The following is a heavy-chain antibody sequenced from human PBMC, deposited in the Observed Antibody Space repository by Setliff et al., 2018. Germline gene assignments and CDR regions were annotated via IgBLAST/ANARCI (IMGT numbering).Heavy chain of an antibody. Sequence: KASETLSLTCTVSGDTLSVYYWSWVRQSPGQGLGWIGYIYSSGSTNYNPSLESRVTILIDKSKNQFSLNLTSVTAADTAVYYCARARSLDFDYWGQGMLVTVSS. CDR2: IYSSGST. CDR3: ARARSLDFDY. V-gene: IGHV4-4*08. CDR1: GDTLSVYY. J-gene: IGHJ4*02.